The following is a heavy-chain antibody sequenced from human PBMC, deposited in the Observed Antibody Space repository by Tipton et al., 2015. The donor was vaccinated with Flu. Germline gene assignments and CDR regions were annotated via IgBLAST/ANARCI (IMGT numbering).Heavy chain of an antibody. CDR1: GGSMSSYY. Sequence: TLSLTCTVAGGSMSSYYWSWIRQPAGKGLEWIGRMYTSGSTYYNPSLKSRVTMSVDTSKNQFSLKMSSVTAADTAVYYCARFSVRGESDYWGQGTLVTVSS. CDR2: MYTSGST. CDR3: ARFSVRGESDY. V-gene: IGHV4-4*07. D-gene: IGHD3-10*01. J-gene: IGHJ4*02.